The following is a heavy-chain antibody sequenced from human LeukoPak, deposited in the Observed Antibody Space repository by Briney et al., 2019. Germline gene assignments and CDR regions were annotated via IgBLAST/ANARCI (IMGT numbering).Heavy chain of an antibody. Sequence: SETLSLTCAVYGGSFSGYYWSWIRQPPGKGREWIGEINRSGSTNDNPSLKSRVTISVDTSRNQFSLKLSSVTAADTAVYYCARGEGLRYFDWLFDSNWFAPWGQGTLVTVSS. CDR2: INRSGST. J-gene: IGHJ5*02. D-gene: IGHD3-9*01. V-gene: IGHV4-34*01. CDR1: GGSFSGYY. CDR3: ARGEGLRYFDWLFDSNWFAP.